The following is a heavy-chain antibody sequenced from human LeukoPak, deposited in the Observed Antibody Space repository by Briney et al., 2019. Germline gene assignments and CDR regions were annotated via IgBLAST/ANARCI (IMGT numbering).Heavy chain of an antibody. D-gene: IGHD3-10*01. J-gene: IGHJ6*03. Sequence: SVKVSCKASGGTFSSYAISWVRQAPGQGLELMGGIIPIFGTANYAQKFQGRVTITADESTSTAYMELSSLRSEDTAVYYCARWRASGGYYYYYYMDVWGKGTTVTVSS. CDR1: GGTFSSYA. V-gene: IGHV1-69*13. CDR3: ARWRASGGYYYYYYMDV. CDR2: IIPIFGTA.